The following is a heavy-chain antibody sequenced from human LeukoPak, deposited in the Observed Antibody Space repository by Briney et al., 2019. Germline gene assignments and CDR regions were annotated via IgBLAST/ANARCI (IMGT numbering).Heavy chain of an antibody. D-gene: IGHD3-10*01. Sequence: GGSLRLSCAASGFTFSGYVMTWVRQAPGKGLECVSSITFSSRHIYYADSVKGRFTISRDNTKDSLYLQMNSLRAEDTAIYYCARGPQFSGPGWFDPWGQGTLVTVSS. J-gene: IGHJ5*02. CDR1: GFTFSGYV. V-gene: IGHV3-21*01. CDR2: ITFSSRHI. CDR3: ARGPQFSGPGWFDP.